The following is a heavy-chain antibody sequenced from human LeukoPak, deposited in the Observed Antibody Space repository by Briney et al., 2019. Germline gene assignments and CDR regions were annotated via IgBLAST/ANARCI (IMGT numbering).Heavy chain of an antibody. CDR2: ILSRSDGGTT. V-gene: IGHV3-15*01. D-gene: IGHD2-15*01. CDR1: GFTFSNAW. Sequence: GGSLRLSCAASGFTFSNAWMTWARQAPGKGLEWIGRILSRSDGGTTDFAAPVKGRFTISRDDSQDTLFLQMNSLKTEDTAVYYCTTGLLTNDAFDIWGQGTMVTVSS. J-gene: IGHJ3*02. CDR3: TTGLLTNDAFDI.